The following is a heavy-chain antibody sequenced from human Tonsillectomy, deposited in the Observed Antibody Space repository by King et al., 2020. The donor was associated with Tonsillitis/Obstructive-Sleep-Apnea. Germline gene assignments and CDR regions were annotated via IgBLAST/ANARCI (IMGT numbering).Heavy chain of an antibody. CDR1: GFTFSSYA. CDR3: AKSEIHYYDYVWGSDRPFDY. J-gene: IGHJ4*02. Sequence: VQLVESGGGLVQPGGSLRLSCAASGFTFSSYAMSWVRQAPGKGLEWVSAISGSGGSTYYADSVKGRFTISRDNSKNTLYLQMNSLRAEDTAVYYCAKSEIHYYDYVWGSDRPFDYWGQGTLVTVSS. D-gene: IGHD3-16*02. CDR2: ISGSGGST. V-gene: IGHV3-23*04.